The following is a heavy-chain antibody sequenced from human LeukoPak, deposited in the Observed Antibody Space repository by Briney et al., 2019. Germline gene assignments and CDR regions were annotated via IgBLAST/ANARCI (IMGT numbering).Heavy chain of an antibody. V-gene: IGHV1-2*02. Sequence: ASVKVSCKASGYTFTVYYMHWVRQAPGQGLEWMRWINPNSGGTNYAQKFQGRVTMTRDTSISTAYMELSRLRSDDTAVCYCARDQDYGGNLVDYWGQGTLVTVSS. CDR1: GYTFTVYY. CDR3: ARDQDYGGNLVDY. D-gene: IGHD4-23*01. CDR2: INPNSGGT. J-gene: IGHJ4*02.